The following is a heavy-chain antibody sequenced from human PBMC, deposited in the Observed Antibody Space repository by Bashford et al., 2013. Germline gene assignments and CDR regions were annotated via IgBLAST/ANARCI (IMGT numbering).Heavy chain of an antibody. Sequence: RQAPGKGLEWVSYISSSSSYTNFADSVKGRFTISRDNAKNSLYLQMNSLRAEDTAVYYCARDSYYDTSGYYELPHPGYYYYGLDVWGQGTTVTVSS. V-gene: IGHV3-11*05. CDR2: ISSSSSYT. CDR3: ARDSYYDTSGYYELPHPGYYYYGLDV. D-gene: IGHD3-22*01. J-gene: IGHJ6*02.